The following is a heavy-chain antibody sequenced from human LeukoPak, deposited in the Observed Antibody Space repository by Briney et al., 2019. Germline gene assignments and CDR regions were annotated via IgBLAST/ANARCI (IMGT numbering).Heavy chain of an antibody. V-gene: IGHV4-39*01. Sequence: PSETLSLTCTVSGGSISSGDYYWSWIRQPPGKGLEWIGSIYYSGSTYYNPSLKSRVTISVDTSKNQFSLKLSSVTAADTAVYYCARQEGYSYAHRYFDYWGQGTLVTVSS. D-gene: IGHD5-18*01. CDR2: IYYSGST. CDR1: GGSISSGDYY. CDR3: ARQEGYSYAHRYFDY. J-gene: IGHJ4*02.